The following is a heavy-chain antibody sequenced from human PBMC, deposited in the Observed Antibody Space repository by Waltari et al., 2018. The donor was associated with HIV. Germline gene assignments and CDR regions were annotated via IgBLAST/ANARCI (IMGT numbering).Heavy chain of an antibody. CDR2: INTVSGQA. D-gene: IGHD2-15*01. Sequence: QVRLMQSQSEVKKPGASLRISCQASGYKFETYAMNWLRQGPGQGLEWLGWINTVSGQATVLQPFFGRIDMSLNVSLLTTFLEINDVRLEDSATYYCARGRSSRWFRPWGGFDTWGQGT. J-gene: IGHJ4*03. V-gene: IGHV7-4-1*02. CDR3: ARGRSSRWFRPWGGFDT. CDR1: GYKFETYA.